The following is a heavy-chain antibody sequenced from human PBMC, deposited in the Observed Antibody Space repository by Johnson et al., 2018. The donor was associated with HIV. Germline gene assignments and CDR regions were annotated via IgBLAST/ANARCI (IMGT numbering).Heavy chain of an antibody. J-gene: IGHJ3*01. CDR3: ARGCRDGYTCDVFDV. D-gene: IGHD5-24*01. CDR1: QFTFSSYG. Sequence: VQLVESGGGVVQPGRSLRLSCAASQFTFSSYGMHWVRQAPGKGLEWVAFIQYDGSNKYYADSVKARVTISRDNSKNTLYLQMTNLRAEDTAVYFCARGCRDGYTCDVFDVWGQGTRVTVSS. V-gene: IGHV3-33*08. CDR2: IQYDGSNK.